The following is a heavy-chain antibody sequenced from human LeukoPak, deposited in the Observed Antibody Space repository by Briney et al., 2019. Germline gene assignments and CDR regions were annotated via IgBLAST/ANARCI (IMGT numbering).Heavy chain of an antibody. CDR3: ARGPSSNWSGLDF. Sequence: GGSLRLSCAASGFSFSGHWMHWARQLPGKGLVWISRISPTGSTTSYADSVKGRFTVSRDNAKNTLYLQVNNLRAEDTAVYYCARGPSSNWSGLDFWGQGTLLTVSS. J-gene: IGHJ4*02. CDR1: GFSFSGHW. D-gene: IGHD6-13*01. CDR2: ISPTGSTT. V-gene: IGHV3-74*01.